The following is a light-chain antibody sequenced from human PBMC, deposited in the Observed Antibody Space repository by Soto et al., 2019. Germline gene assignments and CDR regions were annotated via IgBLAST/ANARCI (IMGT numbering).Light chain of an antibody. CDR2: EVT. CDR1: SSDVGNYNL. V-gene: IGLV2-23*02. Sequence: QSALTQPASVSGSPGQSITISCTGTSSDVGNYNLVYWYQHHPGTAPQLMVYEVTKRPSGVSSRFSGSKSGNTASLTISGLLAEDEADYYCCSAANRRSAVVFGGGTKLTVL. CDR3: CSAANRRSAVV. J-gene: IGLJ2*01.